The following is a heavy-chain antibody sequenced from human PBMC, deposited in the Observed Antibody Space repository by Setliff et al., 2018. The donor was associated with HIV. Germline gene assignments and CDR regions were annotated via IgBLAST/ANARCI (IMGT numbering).Heavy chain of an antibody. CDR1: GGTFSSYA. CDR3: ARDQVANYYGSGIDY. J-gene: IGHJ4*02. Sequence: ASVKVSCKASGGTFSSYAISWVRQAPGQGLEWMGGIIPIFGTANYAQKFQGRVTITADESTSTAYMELSSLRAEDTAVYYCARDQVANYYGSGIDYWGQGTLVTVSS. CDR2: IIPIFGTA. D-gene: IGHD3-10*01. V-gene: IGHV1-69*13.